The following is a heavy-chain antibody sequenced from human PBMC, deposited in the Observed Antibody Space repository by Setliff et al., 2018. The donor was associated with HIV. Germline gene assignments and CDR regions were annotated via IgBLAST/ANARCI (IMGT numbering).Heavy chain of an antibody. J-gene: IGHJ1*01. V-gene: IGHV4-59*01. CDR1: GASINSYF. CDR3: AGVNYYDASGLRAEYFQL. CDR2: IYYTGST. D-gene: IGHD3-22*01. Sequence: SETLSLTCTVSGASINSYFWSWIRQPPGKGPEWLGYIYYTGSTNYNPALESRITMSVDTSKNQFSLTLKSVTAADTGVYYCAGVNYYDASGLRAEYFQLWGQGTQVTGLL.